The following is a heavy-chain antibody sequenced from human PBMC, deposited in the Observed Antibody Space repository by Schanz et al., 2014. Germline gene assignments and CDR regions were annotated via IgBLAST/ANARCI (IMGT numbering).Heavy chain of an antibody. CDR2: IYYSGST. J-gene: IGHJ6*02. D-gene: IGHD7-27*01. Sequence: QLVESGGGLVQPGRSLRLSCAASGFMFEDYDMHWIRQHPGKGLEWIGYIYYSGSTYYNPSLKSRVTISVDTSKNQSSLKRSSVTAADTAVYYCARDQGTGDLPILRPAYGMDVWGQGTTVTVSS. V-gene: IGHV4-31*02. CDR1: GFMFEDYD. CDR3: ARDQGTGDLPILRPAYGMDV.